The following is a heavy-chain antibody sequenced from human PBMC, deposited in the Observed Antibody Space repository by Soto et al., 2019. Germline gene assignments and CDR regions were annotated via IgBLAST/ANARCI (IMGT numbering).Heavy chain of an antibody. CDR1: GFTFSSYG. V-gene: IGHV3-30*18. CDR3: AKDFLLAVVTAPHL. CDR2: ISYDGSNK. Sequence: PGGSLRLSCAASGFTFSSYGMHWVRQAPGKGLEWVAVISYDGSNKYYADSVKGRFTISRDNPKNTLYLQMNSLRAEDTAVYYCAKDFLLAVVTAPHLWGRGTLVTVSS. D-gene: IGHD2-21*02. J-gene: IGHJ2*01.